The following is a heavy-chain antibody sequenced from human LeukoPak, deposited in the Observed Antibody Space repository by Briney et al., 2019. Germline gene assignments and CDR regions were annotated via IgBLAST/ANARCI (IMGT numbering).Heavy chain of an antibody. J-gene: IGHJ4*02. Sequence: GGSLRLSCAASGFTFTNYWMSWVRQAPGKGLEWVASIKQDASDKYYVDSVKGRFTISRDNAKNSLFLQMISLRAEDTALYYCVRDPEDYWGQGILVTVSS. CDR1: GFTFTNYW. CDR2: IKQDASDK. CDR3: VRDPEDY. V-gene: IGHV3-7*01.